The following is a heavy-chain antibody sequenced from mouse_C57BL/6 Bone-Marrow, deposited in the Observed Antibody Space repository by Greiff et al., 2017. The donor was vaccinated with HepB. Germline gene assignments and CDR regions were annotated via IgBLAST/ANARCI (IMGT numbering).Heavy chain of an antibody. J-gene: IGHJ3*01. Sequence: QVQLKQSGAELVRPGTSVKVSCKASGYAFTNYLIEWVKQRPGQGLEWIGVINPGSGGTNYNEKFKGKATLTADTSSSTAYMQLSSLTSEDSAVYFCARCDGYLGAYWGQGTLVTVSA. D-gene: IGHD2-3*01. V-gene: IGHV1-54*01. CDR2: INPGSGGT. CDR3: ARCDGYLGAY. CDR1: GYAFTNYL.